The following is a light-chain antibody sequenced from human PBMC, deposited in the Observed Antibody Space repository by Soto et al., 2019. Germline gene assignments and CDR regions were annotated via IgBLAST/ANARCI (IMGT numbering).Light chain of an antibody. V-gene: IGKV1-39*01. CDR3: QQYQSSATST. CDR1: QSISNH. CDR2: AAS. Sequence: DIQMSQSPSSLSASVEDRVIITCRASQSISNHLNWYQQKPGKAPKLLIFAASRLQSGVPARFSGSGSGTEFTLTIGSLQLDDFATYHCQQYQSSATSTFGQGTKVDIK. J-gene: IGKJ1*01.